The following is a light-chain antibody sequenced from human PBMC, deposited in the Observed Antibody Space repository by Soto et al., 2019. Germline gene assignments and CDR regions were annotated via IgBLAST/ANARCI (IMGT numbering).Light chain of an antibody. Sequence: QSVLTQSPSASASLGASVKLTCTLSSGHSSYAIAWHQQQPEKGPRYLMKLNSDGSHSKGDEIPDRFSGSSSGAERYLTIYSLQSEDEADYYCQTWGTVIQVFGGGTKLTVL. CDR3: QTWGTVIQV. J-gene: IGLJ3*02. CDR2: LNSDGSH. V-gene: IGLV4-69*01. CDR1: SGHSSYA.